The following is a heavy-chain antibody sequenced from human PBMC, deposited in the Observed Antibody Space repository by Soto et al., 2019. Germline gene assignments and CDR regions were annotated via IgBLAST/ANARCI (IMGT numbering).Heavy chain of an antibody. D-gene: IGHD4-17*01. CDR2: IKQDGSEK. Sequence: EVQLVESGGGLVQPGGSLRLSCAASGFTFSSYWMSWVRQAPGKGLEWVANIKQDGSEKYYVESVKGRVTISRDNAKNSLYLKMNSLSAEDTAVYYCARDWGFYDYGDDEDFDYWGQGTLVTVSS. J-gene: IGHJ4*02. CDR1: GFTFSSYW. CDR3: ARDWGFYDYGDDEDFDY. V-gene: IGHV3-7*01.